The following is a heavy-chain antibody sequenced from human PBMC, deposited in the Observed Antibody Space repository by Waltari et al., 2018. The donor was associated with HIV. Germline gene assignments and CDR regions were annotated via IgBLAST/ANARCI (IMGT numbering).Heavy chain of an antibody. V-gene: IGHV1-24*01. CDR3: ATDHGYDFWSAAWGAFDI. D-gene: IGHD3-3*01. CDR1: GYTLTELS. Sequence: QVQLVQSGAEVKKPGASVKVSCKVSGYTLTELSMHWVRQAPGKGLEWMGGFDPEDGETIYAQKFQGRVTMTEDTSTDTAYMELSSLRSEDTAVYYCATDHGYDFWSAAWGAFDIWGQGTMVTVSS. CDR2: FDPEDGET. J-gene: IGHJ3*02.